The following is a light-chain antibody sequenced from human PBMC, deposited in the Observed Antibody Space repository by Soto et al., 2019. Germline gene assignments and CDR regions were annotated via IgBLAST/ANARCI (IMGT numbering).Light chain of an antibody. J-gene: IGLJ1*01. CDR3: CLYAGSSTLV. CDR2: EVS. V-gene: IGLV2-23*02. Sequence: QSALTRPASVSGSPGQSITISCTGTSSDVGSYNLVSWYKQHPGKAPKLMIYEVSDRPSGVSNRFSGSRSGNTASLTISGLQAEDEADYYCCLYAGSSTLVFGTGTKVTVL. CDR1: SSDVGSYNL.